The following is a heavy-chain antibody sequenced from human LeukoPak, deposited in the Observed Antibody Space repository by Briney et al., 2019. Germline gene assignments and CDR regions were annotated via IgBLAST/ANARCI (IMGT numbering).Heavy chain of an antibody. CDR1: GFTFSSYG. CDR2: IWYDGSNK. CDR3: AKGMWELRGHDAFDI. J-gene: IGHJ3*02. V-gene: IGHV3-33*06. Sequence: GGSLRLSCAASGFTFSSYGMHWVRQAPGKGLEWVAVIWYDGSNKYYADSVKGRFTISRDNSKNTLYLQMNSLRAEDTAVYYCAKGMWELRGHDAFDIWGQGTMVTVSS. D-gene: IGHD1-26*01.